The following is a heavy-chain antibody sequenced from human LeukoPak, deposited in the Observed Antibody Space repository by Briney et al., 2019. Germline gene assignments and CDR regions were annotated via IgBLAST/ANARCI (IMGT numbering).Heavy chain of an antibody. CDR2: IYTSGST. Sequence: PSETLSLTCTVSGGSISSYYWSWIWQPAGKGLEWIGRIYTSGSTNYNPSLKSRVTMSVDTSKNQFSLKLSSVTAADTAVYYCARVLQGAAAGIYYFDYWGQGTLVTASS. CDR1: GGSISSYY. V-gene: IGHV4-4*07. CDR3: ARVLQGAAAGIYYFDY. D-gene: IGHD6-13*01. J-gene: IGHJ4*02.